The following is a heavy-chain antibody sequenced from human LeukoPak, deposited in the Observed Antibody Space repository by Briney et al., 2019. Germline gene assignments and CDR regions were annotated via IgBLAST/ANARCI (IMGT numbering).Heavy chain of an antibody. Sequence: SETLSLTCTVSGGSISSSSYYWGWIRQPPGKGLEWIGSIYYSGSTYYNPSLKSRVTISVDTSKNQFSLKLSSVTAADTAVYYCASLYYYDSSGYLRYYFDYWGQGTLVTVSS. D-gene: IGHD3-22*01. V-gene: IGHV4-39*01. J-gene: IGHJ4*02. CDR1: GGSISSSSYY. CDR3: ASLYYYDSSGYLRYYFDY. CDR2: IYYSGST.